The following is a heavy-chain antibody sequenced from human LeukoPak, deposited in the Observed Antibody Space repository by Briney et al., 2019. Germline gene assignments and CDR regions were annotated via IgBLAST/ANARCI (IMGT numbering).Heavy chain of an antibody. CDR3: ASPARGITMVRGVIGALDI. CDR2: INHSGST. CDR1: GGSFSGYY. D-gene: IGHD3-10*01. V-gene: IGHV4-34*01. J-gene: IGHJ3*02. Sequence: SETLSLTCAVYGGSFSGYYWSWIRQPPGKGLEWIGEINHSGSTNYNPSLKSRATISVDTSKNQFSLKLSSVTAADTAVYYCASPARGITMVRGVIGALDIWGQGTMVTVSS.